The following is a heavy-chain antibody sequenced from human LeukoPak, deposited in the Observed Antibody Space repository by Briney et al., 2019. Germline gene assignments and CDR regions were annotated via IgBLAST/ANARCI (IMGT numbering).Heavy chain of an antibody. D-gene: IGHD3-22*01. CDR1: GGSITTSSYY. J-gene: IGHJ5*02. CDR2: FYYSGST. Sequence: NPSETLSLTCTVSGGSITTSSYYWGWIRQPPGKGLEWIGSFYYSGSTYYNPSLKSRVTISVDTSKNQFSLKLSTVTAADTAVYYCARERITMIPAYFDPWGQGTLVTVSS. CDR3: ARERITMIPAYFDP. V-gene: IGHV4-39*07.